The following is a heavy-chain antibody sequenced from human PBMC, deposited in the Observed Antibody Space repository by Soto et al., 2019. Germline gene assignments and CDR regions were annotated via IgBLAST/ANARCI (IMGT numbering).Heavy chain of an antibody. CDR2: IIPIFGTA. V-gene: IGHV1-69*12. Sequence: QVQLVQSGAEVKKPGSSVKVSCKASGGTFSSYAISWVRQAPGQGLEWMGGIIPIFGTANYAQKFQGRVTITADESTSTAYMELSSLRSEDTAVYYCARKEGYSYGFSQLRFDYWGQGPLVTVSS. CDR3: ARKEGYSYGFSQLRFDY. CDR1: GGTFSSYA. D-gene: IGHD5-18*01. J-gene: IGHJ4*02.